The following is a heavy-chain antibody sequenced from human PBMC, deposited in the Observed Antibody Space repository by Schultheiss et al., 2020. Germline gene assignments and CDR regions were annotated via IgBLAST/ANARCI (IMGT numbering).Heavy chain of an antibody. CDR3: ARDPPVAGAFDY. Sequence: GGSLRLACAASGFTFSSYWMHWVRQAPGKGLEWVAVIWYDGSNKYYADSVKGRFTISRDNSKNTLYLQMNSLRAEDTAVYYCARDPPVAGAFDYWGQGTLVTVSS. CDR2: IWYDGSNK. CDR1: GFTFSSYW. V-gene: IGHV3-33*08. D-gene: IGHD6-19*01. J-gene: IGHJ4*02.